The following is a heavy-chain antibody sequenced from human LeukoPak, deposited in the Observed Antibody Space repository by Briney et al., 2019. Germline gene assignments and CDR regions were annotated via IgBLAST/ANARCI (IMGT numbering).Heavy chain of an antibody. J-gene: IGHJ4*02. CDR2: ISYDGSNK. CDR1: GFTFSSYG. D-gene: IGHD5-18*01. V-gene: IGHV3-30*18. CDR3: AKDRGTWIQLWFFDY. Sequence: GGTLRLSCAASGFTFSSYGMHWVRQAPGKGLEWVVVISYDGSNKYYADSVKGRFTISRDNSKNTLYLQMNSPRAEDTAVYYCAKDRGTWIQLWFFDYWGQGTLVTVSS.